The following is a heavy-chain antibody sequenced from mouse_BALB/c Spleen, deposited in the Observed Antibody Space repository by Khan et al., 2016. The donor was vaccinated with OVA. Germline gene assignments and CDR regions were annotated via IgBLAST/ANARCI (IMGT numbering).Heavy chain of an antibody. CDR3: ARLEDI. J-gene: IGHJ2*01. CDR1: GSSLTSYG. CDR2: IWAGGST. V-gene: IGHV2-9*02. D-gene: IGHD1-3*01. Sequence: VQLQESGPGPVAPSQSLSITCTVSGSSLTSYGVHRVRQPPGKGLEWLGVIWAGGSTNYNSALMSRLSIRKDNSKSQVVLKRNSLQTDDTAMYYCARLEDIWGQGTTLTVSS.